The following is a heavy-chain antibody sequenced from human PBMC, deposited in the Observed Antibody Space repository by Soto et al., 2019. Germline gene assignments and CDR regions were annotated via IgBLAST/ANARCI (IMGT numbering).Heavy chain of an antibody. Sequence: TSETLSLTCTVSGGSVTSGNYYWTWIRQPPGKGLEWIGHIYSGGSTNYNPSLKSRVTISVDMSKNQFSLKLTSVTAADTAVYYCAREFKFWGHGTLVTVSS. CDR1: GGSVTSGNYY. J-gene: IGHJ4*01. CDR2: IYSGGST. V-gene: IGHV4-61*01. CDR3: AREFKF.